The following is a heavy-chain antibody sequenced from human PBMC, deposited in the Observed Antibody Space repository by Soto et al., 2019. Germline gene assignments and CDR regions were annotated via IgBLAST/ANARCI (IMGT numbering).Heavy chain of an antibody. V-gene: IGHV3-21*01. CDR1: GFTFSSYS. D-gene: IGHD3-22*01. CDR2: ISSSSSYI. CDR3: AKDHYYDRSGSYAPFDY. Sequence: GGSLRLSCAASGFTFSSYSMNWVRQAPGKGLEWVSSISSSSSYIYYADSVKGRFTISRDNSKNTLYLQMNSLRAEDTAVYYFAKDHYYDRSGSYAPFDYWGQGTLATVSS. J-gene: IGHJ4*02.